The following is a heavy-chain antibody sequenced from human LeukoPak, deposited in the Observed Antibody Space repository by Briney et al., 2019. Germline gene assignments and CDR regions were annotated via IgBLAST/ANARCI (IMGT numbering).Heavy chain of an antibody. J-gene: IGHJ4*02. CDR1: GFTFSSYS. V-gene: IGHV3-21*04. Sequence: GGSLRLSCAASGFTFSSYSMNWVRQAPGKGLEWVSSISSSSSYIYYADSVKGRFTISRDNSKNTLYLRMNSLRAEDTAVYYCAKDFNYYDSSGYYRWGQGTLVTVSS. CDR3: AKDFNYYDSSGYYR. CDR2: ISSSSSYI. D-gene: IGHD3-22*01.